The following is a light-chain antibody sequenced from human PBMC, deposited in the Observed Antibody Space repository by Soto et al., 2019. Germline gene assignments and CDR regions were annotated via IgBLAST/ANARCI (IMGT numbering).Light chain of an antibody. CDR1: TGDVGGYNY. Sequence: QPALTQPPSVSGSPGRSITLSCTGTTGDVGGYNYVAWDQQHPGTAPKLMFYEVSNRPSGVFNRFSGSKSGKTASLTISGLQAEDEADYYCSSYTSSSTNVVFGGGTKLTVL. CDR3: SSYTSSSTNVV. V-gene: IGLV2-14*01. J-gene: IGLJ2*01. CDR2: EVS.